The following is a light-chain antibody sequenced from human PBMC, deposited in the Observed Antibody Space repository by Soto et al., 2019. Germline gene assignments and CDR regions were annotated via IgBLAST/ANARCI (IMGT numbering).Light chain of an antibody. Sequence: ESVFLQSRATMSLSPGERATLSCRASQSVSNYLAWYQQRPGQAPRLLIYGASSRATGIPDRFSGSGSGTDFTLTISRLEPEDFAVYYCQQYGSSPLPFCGGTKV. J-gene: IGKJ4*01. CDR3: QQYGSSPLP. CDR1: QSVSNY. V-gene: IGKV3-20*01. CDR2: GAS.